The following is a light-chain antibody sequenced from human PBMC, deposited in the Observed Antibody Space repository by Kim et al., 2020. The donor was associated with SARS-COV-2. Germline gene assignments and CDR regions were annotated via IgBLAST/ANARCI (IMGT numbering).Light chain of an antibody. V-gene: IGKV1-5*03. Sequence: SASLGDRVPITCRASQGINTYLAWYQQRPGKAPKLLIYLASTLESGVPPRFSGSGFGTEFTLTINSLQPDDFATYYCQHYVRFPYTFGQGTKLEI. J-gene: IGKJ2*01. CDR3: QHYVRFPYT. CDR1: QGINTY. CDR2: LAS.